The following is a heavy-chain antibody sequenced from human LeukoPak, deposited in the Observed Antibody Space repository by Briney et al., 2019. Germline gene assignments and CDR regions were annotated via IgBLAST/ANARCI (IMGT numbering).Heavy chain of an antibody. V-gene: IGHV5-51*01. CDR1: GYSFTSYW. J-gene: IGHJ4*02. Sequence: GESLKISCKGSGYSFTSYWIGWVRQVPGKGLEWMGIIYPGDSDTRYSPSFQGQVTISADKSISTAYPQWSSLKASDTAMYYCARHRWDPDTAMVTLWGQGTLVTVSS. D-gene: IGHD5-18*01. CDR2: IYPGDSDT. CDR3: ARHRWDPDTAMVTL.